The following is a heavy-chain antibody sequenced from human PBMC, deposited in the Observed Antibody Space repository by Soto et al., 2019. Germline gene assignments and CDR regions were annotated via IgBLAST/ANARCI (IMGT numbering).Heavy chain of an antibody. V-gene: IGHV3-9*01. D-gene: IGHD2-2*01. Sequence: EVQLVESGGGLVQPGRSLRLSCAASGFTFDDYAMHWVREAPGKVLEWVSGISWNSGSIGYADSVKGRFTISRDNAKNSLYLQVNSLRAQDTALYYCAKVGCSSTSCYALDYWGQGTLVTVSS. CDR3: AKVGCSSTSCYALDY. J-gene: IGHJ4*02. CDR2: ISWNSGSI. CDR1: GFTFDDYA.